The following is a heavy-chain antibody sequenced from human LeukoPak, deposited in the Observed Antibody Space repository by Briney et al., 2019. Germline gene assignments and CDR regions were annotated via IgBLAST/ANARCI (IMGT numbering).Heavy chain of an antibody. CDR2: IKSKTDGGTT. CDR3: TTYYYDSSGFDY. V-gene: IGHV3-15*01. CDR1: GFTFSNAW. Sequence: KTGGSLRLSCAASGFTFSNAWMSWVRQAPGKGLEWVGRIKSKTDGGTTDYAAPVKGRFTISRDDSKNTLYLQMNSLKTEDTAVYYCTTYYYDSSGFDYWGQGTLVTVSS. J-gene: IGHJ4*02. D-gene: IGHD3-22*01.